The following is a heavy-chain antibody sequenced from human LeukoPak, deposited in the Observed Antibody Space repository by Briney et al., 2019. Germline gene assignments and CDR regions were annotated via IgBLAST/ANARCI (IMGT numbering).Heavy chain of an antibody. Sequence: SETLSLTCAVSGYSISSGYYWGWIRQPPGRGLEWIGSIYHSGSTYYNPSLQSRVTISVDTSKNQFSLKLSSVTAADTAVYYCARVSVLWFGELPNGYNWFDPWGQGTLATVSS. CDR1: GYSISSGYY. J-gene: IGHJ5*02. CDR3: ARVSVLWFGELPNGYNWFDP. V-gene: IGHV4-38-2*01. CDR2: IYHSGST. D-gene: IGHD3-10*01.